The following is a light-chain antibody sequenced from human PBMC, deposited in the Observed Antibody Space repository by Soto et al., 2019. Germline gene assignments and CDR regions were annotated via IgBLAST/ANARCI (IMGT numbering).Light chain of an antibody. CDR1: QSVSTNY. Sequence: EIVLTQSPGTLSLSPGERATLSCRASQSVSTNYLAWYQRKPGQAPRLLIYGASSRATDIPARFSGSGSGTAFTLTITRLRPEDFAVYYCQQYGSSPPTFGQGTKVEIK. J-gene: IGKJ1*01. V-gene: IGKV3-20*01. CDR3: QQYGSSPPT. CDR2: GAS.